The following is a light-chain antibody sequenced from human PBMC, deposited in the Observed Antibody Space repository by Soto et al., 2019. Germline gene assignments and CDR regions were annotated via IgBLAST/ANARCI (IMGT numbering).Light chain of an antibody. J-gene: IGKJ2*01. V-gene: IGKV1-5*01. CDR2: DVS. CDR3: QQYHSFSFT. CDR1: QSITSG. Sequence: DIQMTQSPSSLSASVGARVTIPCRASQSITSGLAGYQQKPGRAPKLLIYDVSNLQSGVPSRFSGSGSGTEFTLTISSLQPDDSATYYCQQYHSFSFTFGQGTKLEIK.